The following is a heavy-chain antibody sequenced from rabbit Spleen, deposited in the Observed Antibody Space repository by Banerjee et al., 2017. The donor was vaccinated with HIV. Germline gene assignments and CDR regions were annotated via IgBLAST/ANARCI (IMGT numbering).Heavy chain of an antibody. Sequence: QSLEESGGDLVKPGASLTLTCTASGFSLSSRYWICWVRQAPGKGPEWIACIYNGDGTTYYATWAKGRFTCSKTSSTTVTLQMTSLTVADTATYFCARDTGSSFSSYGMDLWGPGTLVTVS. CDR1: GFSLSSRYW. J-gene: IGHJ6*01. CDR2: IYNGDGTT. CDR3: ARDTGSSFSSYGMDL. V-gene: IGHV1S40*01. D-gene: IGHD8-1*01.